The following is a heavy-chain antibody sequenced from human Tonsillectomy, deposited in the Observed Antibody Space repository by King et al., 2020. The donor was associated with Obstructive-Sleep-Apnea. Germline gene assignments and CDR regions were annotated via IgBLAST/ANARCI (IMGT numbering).Heavy chain of an antibody. CDR1: GYRFTSYW. CDR3: ARHSWYSSSWFQEDY. CDR2: IDPSDSYT. V-gene: IGHV5-10-1*03. J-gene: IGHJ4*02. D-gene: IGHD6-13*01. Sequence: VQLVQSGAEVKKPGESLKISCKGSGYRFTSYWITWVRQMPGKGLEWMGRIDPSDSYTNYNPSFQGRVTIPAGKSISAAYLQWSSLKASDTAMYYCARHSWYSSSWFQEDYWGQGTLVTVSS.